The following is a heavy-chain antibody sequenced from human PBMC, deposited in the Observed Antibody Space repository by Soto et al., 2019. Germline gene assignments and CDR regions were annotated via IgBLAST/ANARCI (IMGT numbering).Heavy chain of an antibody. CDR2: IYYSGST. D-gene: IGHD4-17*01. CDR3: ARDADYGGSRGGMDV. J-gene: IGHJ6*02. CDR1: GGSVNNANYF. V-gene: IGHV4-31*03. Sequence: QVRLEESGPGLVKPSETLSLICSVSGGSVNNANYFWNWIRHHPENGLEWIGYIYYSGSTRYNPSFKTRATLSIDTSKNQFSLRLSSVTVADTGVYFCARDADYGGSRGGMDVWGRATTVTVSS.